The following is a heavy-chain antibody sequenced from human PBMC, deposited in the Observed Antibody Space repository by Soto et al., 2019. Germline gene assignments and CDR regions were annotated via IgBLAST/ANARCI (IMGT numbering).Heavy chain of an antibody. Sequence: EVQLVESGGGLVQPGGSLRLSCAASGFTFSRYSMNWLRQAPGKGLEWVSYLSSRSSTIYYADSVKGRFTISRDNAKNALYLQMNSLRAEDTAVYYCARHPERIAQIGWFDPWGQGTLGTVSS. CDR1: GFTFSRYS. J-gene: IGHJ5*02. CDR3: ARHPERIAQIGWFDP. V-gene: IGHV3-48*01. CDR2: LSSRSSTI. D-gene: IGHD6-13*01.